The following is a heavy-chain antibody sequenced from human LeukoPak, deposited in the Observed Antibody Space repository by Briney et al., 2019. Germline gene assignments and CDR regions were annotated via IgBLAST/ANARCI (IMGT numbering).Heavy chain of an antibody. Sequence: GASVKVSCKVSGYTLTELSMHWVRQAPGKGLEWMGWISAYNGNTNYAQKLQGRVTMTTDTSTSTAYMELRSLRSDDTAVYYCARAIVGADFEGLLNDYWGQGTLVTVSS. CDR2: ISAYNGNT. CDR1: GYTLTELS. CDR3: ARAIVGADFEGLLNDY. D-gene: IGHD1-26*01. J-gene: IGHJ4*02. V-gene: IGHV1-18*01.